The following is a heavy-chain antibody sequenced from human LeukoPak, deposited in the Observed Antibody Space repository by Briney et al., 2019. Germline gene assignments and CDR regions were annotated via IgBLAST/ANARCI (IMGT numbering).Heavy chain of an antibody. CDR2: INPNSGGT. D-gene: IGHD1-26*01. Sequence: ASVKVSCKASRYTFTGYYMHWVRQAPGQGLEWMGWINPNSGGTNYAQKFQGRVTMTRDTSISTAYMELSRLRSDDTAVYYCARSGSSGSYYGCMDYWGQGTLVTVSS. V-gene: IGHV1-2*02. J-gene: IGHJ4*02. CDR3: ARSGSSGSYYGCMDY. CDR1: RYTFTGYY.